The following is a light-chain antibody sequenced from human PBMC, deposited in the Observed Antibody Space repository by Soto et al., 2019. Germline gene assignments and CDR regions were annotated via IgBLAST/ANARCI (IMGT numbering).Light chain of an antibody. CDR3: SSYTSSSKV. J-gene: IGLJ2*01. Sequence: QPASVSGSPGQSITISCTGTSSDVGGYNYVSWYQQHPGKAPKLMIYDVSNRPSGVSNRFSGSKSGNTASLTISGLQAEDEADYYCSSYTSSSKVFGGGTKLTVL. CDR1: SSDVGGYNY. CDR2: DVS. V-gene: IGLV2-14*01.